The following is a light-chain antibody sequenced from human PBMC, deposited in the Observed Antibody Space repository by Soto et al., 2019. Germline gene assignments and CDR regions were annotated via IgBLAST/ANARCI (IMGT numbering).Light chain of an antibody. J-gene: IGLJ2*01. CDR2: DVS. CDR3: SSYTGGSTLVV. CDR1: SSDVGGYNY. Sequence: QSVLTQPASVSGSPGQSITISCTGTSSDVGGYNYVSWYQQHPGKAPKLMIYDVSNRPSGVSNRFSGSKSGNTASLTISGVQAEDEADYYCSSYTGGSTLVVFGGGTKLTVL. V-gene: IGLV2-14*01.